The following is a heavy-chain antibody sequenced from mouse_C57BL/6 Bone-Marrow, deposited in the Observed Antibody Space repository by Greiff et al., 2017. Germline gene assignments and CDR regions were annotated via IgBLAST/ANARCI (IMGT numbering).Heavy chain of an antibody. V-gene: IGHV1-42*01. Sequence: VQLQQSGPELVKPGASVKISCKASGYSFTGYYMNWVKQSPEKSLEWIGEINPSTGGTTYNQKFKAKATLTVDKSSSTAYMQLKSLTSEDSAVYYCATGYGSSYRCAYWGQGTLVTVSA. CDR1: GYSFTGYY. D-gene: IGHD1-1*01. CDR2: INPSTGGT. J-gene: IGHJ3*01. CDR3: ATGYGSSYRCAY.